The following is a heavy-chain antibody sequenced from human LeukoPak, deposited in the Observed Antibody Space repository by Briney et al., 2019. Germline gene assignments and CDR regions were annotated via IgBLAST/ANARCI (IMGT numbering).Heavy chain of an antibody. CDR1: GFTLSYYW. CDR3: AREPSGGWQHFDY. Sequence: GGSLRLSCAASGFTLSYYWMSWVRQAPGKGLEWVSVIYSGGNTYYADSVKGRFTISRDDSENTLYLQMNSLRAEDTAVYYCAREPSGGWQHFDYWGQGTLVTVSS. D-gene: IGHD6-19*01. J-gene: IGHJ4*02. CDR2: IYSGGNT. V-gene: IGHV3-66*01.